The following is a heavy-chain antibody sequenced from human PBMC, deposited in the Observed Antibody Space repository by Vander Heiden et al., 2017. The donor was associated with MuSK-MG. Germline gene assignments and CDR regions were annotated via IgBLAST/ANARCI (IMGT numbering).Heavy chain of an antibody. Sequence: QDQLVQSGAELKKPGASVQVSCKASGYNFKTFGISWVRQAPGQGLEWMGWISAYNGKMKYAQKFQGRVTMTTDTSTRTAYMDLRSLRPDDTAVYYCARDDFYDSSAYLGRVGYDTLDIWGQGTMVTVSS. D-gene: IGHD3-22*01. CDR3: ARDDFYDSSAYLGRVGYDTLDI. CDR1: GYNFKTFG. J-gene: IGHJ3*02. CDR2: ISAYNGKM. V-gene: IGHV1-18*01.